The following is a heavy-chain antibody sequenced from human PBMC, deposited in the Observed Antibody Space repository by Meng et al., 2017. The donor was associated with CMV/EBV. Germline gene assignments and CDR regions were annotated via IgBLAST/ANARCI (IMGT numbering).Heavy chain of an antibody. D-gene: IGHD3-3*01. V-gene: IGHV4-59*01. CDR1: GGSISSYY. J-gene: IGHJ5*02. Sequence: SETLSLTCTVSGGSISSYYWSWIRQPPGKGLEWIGYIYYSGSTNYNPSLKSRVTISVDTSKNQFSLKLSSVTAADTAMYYCARGGPITIFGVAINWFDPWGQGTLVTVSS. CDR2: IYYSGST. CDR3: ARGGPITIFGVAINWFDP.